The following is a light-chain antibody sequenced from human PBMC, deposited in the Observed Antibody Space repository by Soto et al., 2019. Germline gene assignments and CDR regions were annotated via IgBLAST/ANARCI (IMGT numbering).Light chain of an antibody. V-gene: IGKV3-20*01. Sequence: EMVLTQSPGTLSLPPGERATLSCRASQSVRSNYLAWYQQKPGQAPRLLIYGSSSRATGNPDRFSGSGSGTDFTLTISRLEPEDFAVYYCQQYGTSPLTFGGGTKVDIK. CDR2: GSS. J-gene: IGKJ4*01. CDR1: QSVRSNY. CDR3: QQYGTSPLT.